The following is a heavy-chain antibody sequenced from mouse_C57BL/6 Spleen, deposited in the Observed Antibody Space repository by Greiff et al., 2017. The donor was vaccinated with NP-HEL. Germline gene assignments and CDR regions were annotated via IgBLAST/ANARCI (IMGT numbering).Heavy chain of an antibody. Sequence: VQLQQSGAELVKPGASVQISCKASGYAFSSYWMNWVKQRPGKGLEWIGQIYPGDGDTNYNGKFKGKATLTADKSSSTAYMQLSSLTSEDSAVYFCARLAITTEFAYWGQGTLVTVSA. CDR1: GYAFSSYW. CDR3: ARLAITTEFAY. V-gene: IGHV1-80*01. D-gene: IGHD1-1*01. J-gene: IGHJ3*01. CDR2: IYPGDGDT.